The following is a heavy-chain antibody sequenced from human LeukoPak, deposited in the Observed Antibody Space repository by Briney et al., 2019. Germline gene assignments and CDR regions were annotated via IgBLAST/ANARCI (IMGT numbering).Heavy chain of an antibody. CDR1: GGSFSGYY. V-gene: IGHV4-34*01. CDR2: INHSGST. Sequence: SETLSLTCAVYGGSFSGYYWSWIRQPPGKGLEWIGEINHSGSTNYNPSLKSRVTISVDTSKNQFSLKLGSVTAADTAVYYCARGRSYGLCDYWGQGTLVTVSS. D-gene: IGHD2-21*01. J-gene: IGHJ4*02. CDR3: ARGRSYGLCDY.